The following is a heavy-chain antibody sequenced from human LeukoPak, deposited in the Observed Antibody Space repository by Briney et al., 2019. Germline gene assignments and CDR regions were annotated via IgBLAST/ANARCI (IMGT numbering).Heavy chain of an antibody. J-gene: IGHJ4*02. CDR3: ARVDSSAWYLGY. CDR2: IYSSESA. CDR1: GGSISGYY. Sequence: SETLSLTCTVSGGSISGYYWNWIRQPPGKGLEWIGYIYSSESANYNPSLKSRVTISVDTSKNQFSLKLSSLTAADTAVYFCARVDSSAWYLGYWGQGTLVTVSS. V-gene: IGHV4-59*01. D-gene: IGHD6-19*01.